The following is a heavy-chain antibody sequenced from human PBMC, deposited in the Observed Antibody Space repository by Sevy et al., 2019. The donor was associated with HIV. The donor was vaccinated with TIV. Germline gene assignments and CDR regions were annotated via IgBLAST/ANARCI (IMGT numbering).Heavy chain of an antibody. CDR3: TTASWSQEDYYNY. J-gene: IGHJ4*02. Sequence: GGSLRLSCAASGFTFSNAWMSWVRQAPGKGLEWVGRIKGKIYDGTIDYAAPVKGRFSISQDDSKNTLYLQMNSLKTEDTAVYYCTTASWSQEDYYNYWGQGTLVTVSS. V-gene: IGHV3-15*01. D-gene: IGHD6-13*01. CDR2: IKGKIYDGTI. CDR1: GFTFSNAW.